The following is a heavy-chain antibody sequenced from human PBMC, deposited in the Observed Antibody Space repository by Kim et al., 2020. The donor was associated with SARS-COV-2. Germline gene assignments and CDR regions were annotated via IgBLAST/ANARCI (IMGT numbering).Heavy chain of an antibody. V-gene: IGHV4-34*01. Sequence: PSLKGRVTISLDTSKNQFSLKLSSVTAADTAVYYCARDATGTTRLDAFDIWGQETMVTVSS. J-gene: IGHJ3*02. D-gene: IGHD1-1*01. CDR3: ARDATGTTRLDAFDI.